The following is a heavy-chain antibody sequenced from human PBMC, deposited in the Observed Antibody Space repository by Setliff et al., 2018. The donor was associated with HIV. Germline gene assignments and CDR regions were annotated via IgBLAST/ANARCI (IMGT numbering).Heavy chain of an antibody. J-gene: IGHJ4*02. CDR2: ISDGGGGT. CDR1: GFTFNNYA. V-gene: IGHV3-23*01. CDR3: AKLGGSGSYSNAFDY. Sequence: PGGSLRLSCAASGFTFNNYAMIWVRQAHGKGLEWVSAISDGGGGTDYADSVKGRFTISRDNSRNTLYLQMNSLRAEDTAVYFCAKLGGSGSYSNAFDYWGQGTLVTVSS. D-gene: IGHD3-10*01.